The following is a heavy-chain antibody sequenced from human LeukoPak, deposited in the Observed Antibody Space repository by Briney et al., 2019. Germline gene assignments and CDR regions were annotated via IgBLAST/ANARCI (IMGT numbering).Heavy chain of an antibody. V-gene: IGHV4-38-2*02. CDR3: ARSIRGYSSGWYYFDY. Sequence: ASETLSLTCTVSGYSISSGYYWGWIRQPPGKGLEWIESIYHSGSTYYNPSLKSRVTISVDTSKNQFSVKLSSVTAADTAVYYCARSIRGYSSGWYYFDYWGQGTLITVSS. CDR1: GYSISSGYY. D-gene: IGHD6-19*01. J-gene: IGHJ4*02. CDR2: IYHSGST.